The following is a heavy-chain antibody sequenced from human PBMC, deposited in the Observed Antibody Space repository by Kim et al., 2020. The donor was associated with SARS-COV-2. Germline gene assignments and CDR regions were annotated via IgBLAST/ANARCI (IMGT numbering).Heavy chain of an antibody. V-gene: IGHV1-3*01. D-gene: IGHD2-15*01. Sequence: KKYSQRFQGRVTITRDPSARTVYMEMSSLTSEDTAIYYCARGWSATGIDPWGQGTLVTVSS. J-gene: IGHJ5*02. CDR2: K. CDR3: ARGWSATGIDP.